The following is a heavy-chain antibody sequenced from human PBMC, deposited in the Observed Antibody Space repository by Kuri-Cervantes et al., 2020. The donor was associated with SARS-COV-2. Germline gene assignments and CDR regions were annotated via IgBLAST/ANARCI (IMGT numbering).Heavy chain of an antibody. CDR3: AGRTPVGYYDSSGYYYNWFDP. CDR1: GGSISSGGYY. J-gene: IGHJ5*02. V-gene: IGHV4-31*03. D-gene: IGHD3-22*01. CDR2: IYYSVST. Sequence: SETLSLTCTVSGGSISSGGYYWSWIRQHPGKGLEWIGYIYYSVSTYYNPSLKSRVTRSIDTSKNQFSLKLSSVTAADTAVYYCAGRTPVGYYDSSGYYYNWFDPWGQGTLVTVSS.